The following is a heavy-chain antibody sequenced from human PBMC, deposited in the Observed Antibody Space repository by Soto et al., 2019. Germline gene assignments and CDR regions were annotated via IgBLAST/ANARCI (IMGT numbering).Heavy chain of an antibody. J-gene: IGHJ4*02. V-gene: IGHV3-23*01. CDR3: AKLVAATGTDY. D-gene: IGHD6-13*01. CDR1: GFTFSPYA. CDR2: VSGSGRST. Sequence: EVQLLESGGGWVQPGGSRRLSGAASGFTFSPYAMSGVRKAPGKGLEWVSAVSGSGRSTHYADSVKGRFTVPRANSKXXXXXXXXSLRAEDTGIYYCAKLVAATGTDYWGQGTLVTVSS.